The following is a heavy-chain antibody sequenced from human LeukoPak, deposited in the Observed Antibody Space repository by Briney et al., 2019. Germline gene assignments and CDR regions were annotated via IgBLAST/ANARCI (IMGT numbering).Heavy chain of an antibody. CDR1: GFTFSSYW. Sequence: PGGSLRLSCAASGFTFSSYWMSWVRQAPGKGLEWVANIKQDGSEKYYVDSVKGRFTISRDNAKNSLYLQMNSLRAEDTAVYYCAREYISKGITMIVVVITPQYYFDYWGQGTLVTVSS. V-gene: IGHV3-7*01. J-gene: IGHJ4*02. CDR3: AREYISKGITMIVVVITPQYYFDY. CDR2: IKQDGSEK. D-gene: IGHD3-22*01.